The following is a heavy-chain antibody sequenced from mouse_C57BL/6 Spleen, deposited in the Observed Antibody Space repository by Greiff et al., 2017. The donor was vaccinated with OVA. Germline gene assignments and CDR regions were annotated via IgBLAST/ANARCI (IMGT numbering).Heavy chain of an antibody. CDR3: ARHYYGSSYPFDY. V-gene: IGHV1-26*01. Sequence: EVQLQQSGPELVKPGASVKISCKASGYTFTDYYMNWVKQSHGKSLEWIGDINPNNGGTSYNQKFKGKATLTVDKSSSTAYMELRSLTSEDSAVYYCARHYYGSSYPFDYWGQGTTLTVSS. CDR1: GYTFTDYY. D-gene: IGHD1-1*01. J-gene: IGHJ2*01. CDR2: INPNNGGT.